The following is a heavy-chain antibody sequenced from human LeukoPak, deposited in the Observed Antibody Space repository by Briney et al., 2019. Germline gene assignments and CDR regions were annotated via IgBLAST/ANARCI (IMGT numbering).Heavy chain of an antibody. J-gene: IGHJ2*01. CDR1: GGSISSYY. V-gene: IGHV4-59*01. CDR2: IYYSGST. CDR3: ARDKVNWYFDL. Sequence: SETLSLTCTVSGGSISSYYWSWIRPPPGKGLEWIGYIYYSGSTNYNPSLKSRVTISVDTSKNQFSLKLSSVTAADTAVYYCARDKVNWYFDLWGRGTLVTVSS.